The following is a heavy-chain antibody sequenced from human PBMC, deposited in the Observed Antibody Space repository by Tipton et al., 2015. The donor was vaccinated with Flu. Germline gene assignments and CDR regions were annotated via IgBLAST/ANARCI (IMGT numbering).Heavy chain of an antibody. CDR1: GFTVSSNY. CDR3: ASGAYYYDSSSYYSGDF. CDR2: IYSGGST. V-gene: IGHV3-53*01. Sequence: EVQLVQSGGGLIQPGGSLRLSCAASGFTVSSNYMSWVRQAPGKGLEWVSVIYSGGSTYYADSVKGRFTISRDNSKNTLYLQMNSLRAEDTAVYYCASGAYYYDSSSYYSGDFWGQGTLVTVSS. D-gene: IGHD3-22*01. J-gene: IGHJ4*02.